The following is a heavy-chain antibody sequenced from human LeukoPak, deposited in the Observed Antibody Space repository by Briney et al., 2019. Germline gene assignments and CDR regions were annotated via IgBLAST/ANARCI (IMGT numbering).Heavy chain of an antibody. CDR2: FDPEDGET. Sequence: ASVKVSCKVSGYTLTELSMHGVRQAPGQGREWMGGFDPEDGETIYAQKFQGRVTMTEDTSTDTAYMELSSLRSEDTAVYYCATDLNLDTAMVDHYWGQGTLVTVSS. CDR3: ATDLNLDTAMVDHY. CDR1: GYTLTELS. J-gene: IGHJ4*02. V-gene: IGHV1-24*01. D-gene: IGHD5-18*01.